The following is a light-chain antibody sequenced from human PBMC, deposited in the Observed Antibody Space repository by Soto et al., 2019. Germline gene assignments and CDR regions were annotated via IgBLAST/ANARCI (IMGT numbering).Light chain of an antibody. V-gene: IGKV1-33*01. CDR2: DAS. CDR3: QQYDNLPPGIT. Sequence: DIQVTHSPSSLSASVGDRVTITCQAIQDISKCLNWYQQKAGEAPKLLIYDASNLETGVPSRFSGLGSGTDFTFTISRLQPEDIATYYCQQYDNLPPGITFGPGTKGDIK. CDR1: QDISKC. J-gene: IGKJ3*01.